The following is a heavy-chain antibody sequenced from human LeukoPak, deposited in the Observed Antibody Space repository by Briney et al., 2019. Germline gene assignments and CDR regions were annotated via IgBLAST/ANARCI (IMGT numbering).Heavy chain of an antibody. Sequence: GGSLRLSCAASGFTFSSYSMHWVRQAPGEGLEWVALISYDGSNKHVADSVKGRFTISRDNSKKALYLQMNSLRVEDTAMYYCARELMNFGVVITPNYYMDVWGIGTTVTVSS. CDR1: GFTFSSYS. CDR3: ARELMNFGVVITPNYYMDV. D-gene: IGHD3-3*01. CDR2: ISYDGSNK. J-gene: IGHJ6*03. V-gene: IGHV3-30-3*01.